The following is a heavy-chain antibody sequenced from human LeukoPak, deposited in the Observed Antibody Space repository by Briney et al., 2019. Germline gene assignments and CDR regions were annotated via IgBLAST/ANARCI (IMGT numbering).Heavy chain of an antibody. D-gene: IGHD3-10*01. CDR2: ISGSGGST. J-gene: IGHJ4*02. CDR3: AKDMVRGDPTGY. V-gene: IGHV3-23*01. CDR1: GFTFSSYA. Sequence: GGSLRLSCAASGFTFSSYAMSWVRQTPGKGLEWVSGISGSGGSTHYADSVKGRFTTSRDNSKNTLYLQMNSLRAEDTAVYYCAKDMVRGDPTGYWGQGTLVTVSS.